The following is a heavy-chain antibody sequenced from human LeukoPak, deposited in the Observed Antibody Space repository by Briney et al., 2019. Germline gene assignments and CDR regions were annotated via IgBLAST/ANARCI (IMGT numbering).Heavy chain of an antibody. V-gene: IGHV1-18*01. CDR1: GYTFTSYG. Sequence: ASVKVSCKASGYTFTSYGISWVRQAPGQGLEWMGWISAYNGNTNYAQKLQGRVTMTTDTSTSTAYMELRSLRSDDTAVYYCARSIAVAGTSAWFDPWGQGTLVTVSS. D-gene: IGHD6-19*01. CDR3: ARSIAVAGTSAWFDP. CDR2: ISAYNGNT. J-gene: IGHJ5*02.